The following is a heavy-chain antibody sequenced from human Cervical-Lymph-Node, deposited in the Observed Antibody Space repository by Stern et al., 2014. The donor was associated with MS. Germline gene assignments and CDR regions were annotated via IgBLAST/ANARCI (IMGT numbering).Heavy chain of an antibody. Sequence: QVQLVQSGAEVKKSGASVKVSCKASGYTFTSYAMHWVRQDPGQRLEWMGRINAGNGNTKYSQKFQGRVTITKDTSASTAYMELSSLRSEDTAVYFCATLTTNTGFDYWGQGTLVTVSS. CDR1: GYTFTSYA. V-gene: IGHV1-3*01. D-gene: IGHD4-17*01. CDR2: INAGNGNT. CDR3: ATLTTNTGFDY. J-gene: IGHJ4*02.